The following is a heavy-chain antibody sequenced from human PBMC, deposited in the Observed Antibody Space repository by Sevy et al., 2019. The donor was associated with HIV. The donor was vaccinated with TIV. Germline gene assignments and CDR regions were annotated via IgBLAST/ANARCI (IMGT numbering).Heavy chain of an antibody. V-gene: IGHV3-15*01. J-gene: IGHJ4*02. CDR3: TTATYYDFWSGYYKQIFDY. Sequence: GGSLRLSCAASGFTFSNAWMSWVRQAPGKGLEWVGRIKSKTDGGTTDYAAPVKGRFTISRDDSKITLYLQMNSLKTEDTDVYYCTTATYYDFWSGYYKQIFDYWGQGTLVTVSS. D-gene: IGHD3-3*01. CDR2: IKSKTDGGTT. CDR1: GFTFSNAW.